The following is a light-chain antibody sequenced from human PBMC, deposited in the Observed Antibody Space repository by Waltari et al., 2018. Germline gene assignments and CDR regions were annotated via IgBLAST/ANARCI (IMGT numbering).Light chain of an antibody. Sequence: QSVLTQPPSLSGAPGQRVTMSCTGSSSNIGAGFDVHWYQHRPGTAPKLPIFGNNNRPSGVPDRFSASKSGASASLAITGLQSEDEAVYYCQSYDSRLSVVVFGGGTKLTVL. V-gene: IGLV1-40*01. J-gene: IGLJ2*01. CDR1: SSNIGAGFD. CDR2: GNN. CDR3: QSYDSRLSVVV.